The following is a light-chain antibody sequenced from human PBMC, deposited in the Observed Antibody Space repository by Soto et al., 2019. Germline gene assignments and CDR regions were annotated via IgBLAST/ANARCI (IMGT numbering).Light chain of an antibody. CDR3: QQRTNWPRSFT. Sequence: EIVLTQSPATLSLSPGERATLSCRASQSVSSYLAWYQQKPGQAPRLLIYDTSKRATGIPARFSGSGSGTAFTLTISSLEPEDFAVYYGQQRTNWPRSFTFGPGTKVDIK. CDR2: DTS. J-gene: IGKJ3*01. CDR1: QSVSSY. V-gene: IGKV3-11*01.